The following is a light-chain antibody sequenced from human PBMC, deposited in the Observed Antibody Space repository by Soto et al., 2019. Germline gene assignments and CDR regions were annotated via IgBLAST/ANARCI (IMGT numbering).Light chain of an antibody. J-gene: IGLJ2*01. V-gene: IGLV7-43*01. CDR3: PLYCGGQLGV. CDR1: TGAVTSGYY. Sequence: QAVVTQEPSLTVSPGGTVTLTCATSTGAVTSGYYPNWFQQKPGQAPRALIYSTNKKYSWTPARFSGSLLGGKAALTLSGLEEEDEADYYRPLYCGGQLGVFGGGTQLTVL. CDR2: STN.